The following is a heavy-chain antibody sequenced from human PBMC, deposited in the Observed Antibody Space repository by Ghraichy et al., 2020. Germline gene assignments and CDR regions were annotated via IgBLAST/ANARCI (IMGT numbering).Heavy chain of an antibody. Sequence: GESLNISCAASGFTFSNAWMSWVRQAPGKGLEWVGRIKSKTDGGTTDYAAPVKGRFTISRDDSKNTLYLQMNSLKTEDTAVYYCTTNLLYYYDSSPDFGYWGQGTLVTVSS. CDR2: IKSKTDGGTT. D-gene: IGHD3-22*01. CDR1: GFTFSNAW. CDR3: TTNLLYYYDSSPDFGY. V-gene: IGHV3-15*01. J-gene: IGHJ4*02.